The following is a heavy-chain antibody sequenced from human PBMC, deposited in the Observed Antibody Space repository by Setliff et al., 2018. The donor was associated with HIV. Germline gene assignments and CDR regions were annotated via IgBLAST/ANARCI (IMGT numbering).Heavy chain of an antibody. CDR2: IHHGGST. D-gene: IGHD5-18*01. J-gene: IGHJ4*02. Sequence: PSETLSLTCTVSGYSISSGYYWGWIRQPPGKGLEWIGSIHHGGSTYYTPSLKSRITISLDTSKNQFSLRMRSVTAADTAVYYCARVFVDTAVLRVLEYYFDSWGRGTLVTVSS. CDR1: GYSISSGYY. V-gene: IGHV4-38-2*02. CDR3: ARVFVDTAVLRVLEYYFDS.